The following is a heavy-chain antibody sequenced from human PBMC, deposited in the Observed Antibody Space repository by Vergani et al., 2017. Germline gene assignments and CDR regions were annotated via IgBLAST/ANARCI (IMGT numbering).Heavy chain of an antibody. CDR1: GFSFSSYS. V-gene: IGHV3-21*02. CDR2: ISDSSSYV. Sequence: EVQLVESGGGLVKPGGSLRLSCAASGFSFSSYSMNWVRQAPGKGLEWVAYISDSSSYVFYRDSVEGRFTITRDNAKKSVYLQMNSLRAEDTAMYFCARGLWDCTHIRCSPPSYWGQGTQVTVSS. J-gene: IGHJ4*02. CDR3: ARGLWDCTHIRCSPPSY. D-gene: IGHD2-8*01.